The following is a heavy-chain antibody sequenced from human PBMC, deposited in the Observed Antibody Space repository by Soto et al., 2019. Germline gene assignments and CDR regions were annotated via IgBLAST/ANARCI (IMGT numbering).Heavy chain of an antibody. D-gene: IGHD3-22*01. V-gene: IGHV3-11*06. CDR3: ARDLGSYYDSSGYFDY. J-gene: IGHJ4*02. CDR1: GFTFSDYY. Sequence: GGSLRLSCAASGFTFSDYYMSWIRQAPGKGLEWVSYISSSSSYTNYADSVEGRFTISRDNAKNSLYLQMNSLRAEDTAVYYCARDLGSYYDSSGYFDYWGQGTLVTVSS. CDR2: ISSSSSYT.